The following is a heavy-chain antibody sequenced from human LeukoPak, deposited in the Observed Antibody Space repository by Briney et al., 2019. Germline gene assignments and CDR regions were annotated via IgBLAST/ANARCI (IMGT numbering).Heavy chain of an antibody. D-gene: IGHD3-3*01. J-gene: IGHJ4*02. V-gene: IGHV3-23*01. Sequence: GGSLRLSCAASGFTFSSYAMSWVRQAPGKGVEWVSAVSGSGGSTYYADSVKGRFTISRDNSKNTLYLQMNSLRAEDTAVYYCAKLGLRYFFDYWGQGTLVTVSS. CDR1: GFTFSSYA. CDR2: VSGSGGST. CDR3: AKLGLRYFFDY.